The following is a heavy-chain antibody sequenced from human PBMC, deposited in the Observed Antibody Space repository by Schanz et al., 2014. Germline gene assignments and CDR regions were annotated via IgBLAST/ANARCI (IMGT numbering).Heavy chain of an antibody. Sequence: EVQLLESGGGLVQPGGSLKLSCAASGLIFSNYVMSWVRQAPGRGLEWVSSISTSGTYMYIADSLKGRLTISRDNAKNSLYLQMTSLRAEDTALYYCARDRRNADLDYWGQGTLVTVSS. CDR1: GLIFSNYV. J-gene: IGHJ4*02. V-gene: IGHV3-21*06. CDR2: ISTSGTYM. CDR3: ARDRRNADLDY. D-gene: IGHD1-1*01.